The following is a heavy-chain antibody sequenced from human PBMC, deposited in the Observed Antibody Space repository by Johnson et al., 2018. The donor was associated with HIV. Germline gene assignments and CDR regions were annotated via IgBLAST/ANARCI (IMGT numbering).Heavy chain of an antibody. D-gene: IGHD2-15*01. Sequence: MLLVESGGGVVQPGRSLRLSCAASGFTFSSYAMSWVRQAPGTGLEWVSAISGSGGSTYYADSVTGRFTISRDNSKNTVYLQMNSLRAEDTAVYYCARGIGAAADPDAFDIWGQGTLVSVS. CDR1: GFTFSSYA. CDR2: ISGSGGST. J-gene: IGHJ3*02. V-gene: IGHV3-23*04. CDR3: ARGIGAAADPDAFDI.